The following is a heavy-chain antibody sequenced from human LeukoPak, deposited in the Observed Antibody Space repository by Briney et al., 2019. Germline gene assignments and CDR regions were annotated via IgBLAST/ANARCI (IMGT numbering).Heavy chain of an antibody. D-gene: IGHD6-13*01. CDR3: ARGLLAAAGQGYYYYYMDV. Sequence: SQTLSLTCAISGDSVSSNSAAWNWIRQSPSRGFEWLGRTYYRSKWYNDYAVSVKSRITINPDTSKNQFSLQLNSVTPEDTAVYYCARGLLAAAGQGYYYYYMDVWGKGTTVTVSS. J-gene: IGHJ6*03. V-gene: IGHV6-1*01. CDR2: TYYRSKWYN. CDR1: GDSVSSNSAA.